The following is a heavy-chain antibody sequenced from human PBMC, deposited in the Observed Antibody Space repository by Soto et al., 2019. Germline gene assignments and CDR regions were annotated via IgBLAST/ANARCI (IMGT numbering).Heavy chain of an antibody. CDR2: ISGSGGST. Sequence: EVQVLESGGGLVQPGGSLRLSCAASGFTFSSYAMRWVRQAPGKGLEWVSAISGSGGSTYYADSVKGRFTISRDNSKNTLYLHMNSLRAEDTAVYYCARRGSGSYYDYWGQGTLVTVSS. V-gene: IGHV3-23*01. CDR3: ARRGSGSYYDY. J-gene: IGHJ4*02. D-gene: IGHD1-26*01. CDR1: GFTFSSYA.